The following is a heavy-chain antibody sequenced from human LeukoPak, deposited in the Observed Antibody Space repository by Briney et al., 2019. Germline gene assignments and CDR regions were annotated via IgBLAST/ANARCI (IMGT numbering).Heavy chain of an antibody. D-gene: IGHD2-8*01. CDR1: GGSVSHSSYY. Sequence: PSETLSLTCSVSGGSVSHSSYYWAWIRQSPGKGLEWIATIYYAGNTHYNPSLRSRVTISMDMSKNHFSLKLSSVTAADTAVYYCARIGNNVGYYYYYFMDVWGKGTAVTVSS. J-gene: IGHJ6*03. V-gene: IGHV4-39*07. CDR2: IYYAGNT. CDR3: ARIGNNVGYYYYYFMDV.